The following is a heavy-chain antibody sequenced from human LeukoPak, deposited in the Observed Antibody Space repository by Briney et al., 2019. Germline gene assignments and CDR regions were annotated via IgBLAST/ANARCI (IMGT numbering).Heavy chain of an antibody. D-gene: IGHD3-16*01. V-gene: IGHV3-21*04. CDR1: GFTFSTYG. J-gene: IGHJ6*03. CDR3: ARGLIRGGYYYMDV. Sequence: GGSLRLSCAASGFTFSTYGMNWVRQAPGKGLEWVSSISSSSSYIYYADSVKGRFTISRDNAKNSLYLQMNSLRAEDTALYYCARGLIRGGYYYMDVWGKGTTVTVSS. CDR2: ISSSSSYI.